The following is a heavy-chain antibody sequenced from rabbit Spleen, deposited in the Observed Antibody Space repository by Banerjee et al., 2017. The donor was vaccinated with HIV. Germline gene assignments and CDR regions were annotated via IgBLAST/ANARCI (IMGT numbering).Heavy chain of an antibody. CDR3: ARDLVGVIGWNFYL. CDR2: INAATGKP. V-gene: IGHV1S40*01. CDR1: GVSFSSSYY. Sequence: SLEESGGDLVKPGASLTLTCTASGVSFSSSYYMCWVRQAPGKGLEWIACINAATGKPVYATWAKGRFTISRTSSTTVTLRMTSLTAADRAAYFCARDLVGVIGWNFYLWGPGTLVTVS. D-gene: IGHD1-1*01. J-gene: IGHJ6*01.